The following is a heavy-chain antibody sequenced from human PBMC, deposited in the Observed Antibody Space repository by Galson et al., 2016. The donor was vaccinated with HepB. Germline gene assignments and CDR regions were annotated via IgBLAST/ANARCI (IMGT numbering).Heavy chain of an antibody. CDR2: IFPADSDT. D-gene: IGHD5-18*01. J-gene: IGHJ4*02. CDR1: GYSFTNYW. CDR3: ARHDSYGPYYYFDS. V-gene: IGHV5-51*01. Sequence: QSGAEVKKSGESLKISCKGSGYSFTNYWIGWVRQMPGKGPEWMGLIFPADSDTKYSPSFQGQVTISADKSISPAYLQWTSLKASDTAMYYCARHDSYGPYYYFDSWGQGSLVTVAS.